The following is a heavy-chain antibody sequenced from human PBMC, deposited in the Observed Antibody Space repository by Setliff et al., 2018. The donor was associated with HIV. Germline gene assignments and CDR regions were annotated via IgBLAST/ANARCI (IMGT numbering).Heavy chain of an antibody. D-gene: IGHD2-2*01. CDR2: VYHSGSS. Sequence: PSETLSLTCAVSGGSITSGGYSWSWIRQPPGKGLEWIGYVYHSGSSYYNSSLKSRVTISVDRSKNQFSLKLTSVTAADTAAYYCAGGATGYCTSTSCPPAAFDYWGQGTLVTVSS. CDR1: GGSITSGGYS. V-gene: IGHV4-30-2*01. CDR3: AGGATGYCTSTSCPPAAFDY. J-gene: IGHJ4*02.